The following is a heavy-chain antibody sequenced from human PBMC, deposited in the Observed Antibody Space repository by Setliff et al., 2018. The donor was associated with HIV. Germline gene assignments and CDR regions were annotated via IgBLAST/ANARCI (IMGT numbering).Heavy chain of an antibody. D-gene: IGHD2-2*01. J-gene: IGHJ4*02. CDR2: IRHDGSTK. CDR3: ARGEPTILVVPAAFFDY. V-gene: IGHV3-30*02. Sequence: GGSLRLSCVASGFRFSSYGMHWVRQAPGKGLEWVTFIRHDGSTKYYADSVKGRFTISRDNSKSMLYLQMNSLRVEDTAMYYCARGEPTILVVPAAFFDYWGQGTLVTVSS. CDR1: GFRFSSYG.